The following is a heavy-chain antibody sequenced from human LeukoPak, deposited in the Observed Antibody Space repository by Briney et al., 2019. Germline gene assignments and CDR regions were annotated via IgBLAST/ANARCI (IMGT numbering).Heavy chain of an antibody. CDR3: AREGDCSSTSCYNPGGDYYYYYMDV. CDR2: ISYDGSNK. J-gene: IGHJ6*03. CDR1: GFTFSSYG. D-gene: IGHD2-2*02. V-gene: IGHV3-30*03. Sequence: PGGSLRLSCAASGFTFSSYGMHWVRQAPGKGLEWVAVISYDGSNKYYADSVKGRFTISRDNSKNTLYLQMNSLRAEDTAVYYCAREGDCSSTSCYNPGGDYYYYYMDVWGKGTTVTVSS.